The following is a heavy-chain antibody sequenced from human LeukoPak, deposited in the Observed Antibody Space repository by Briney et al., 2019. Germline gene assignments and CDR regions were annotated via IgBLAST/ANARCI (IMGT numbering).Heavy chain of an antibody. J-gene: IGHJ5*02. V-gene: IGHV1-69*13. D-gene: IGHD6-13*01. CDR3: ARDTRIAAAGTRWFDP. CDR1: GGTFSSYA. Sequence: GASVKVSCKASGGTFSSYAISWVRQAPGQGLEWMGGIIPIFGTANYAQKFQGRVTITADESTSTAYMELSSLRSEDTAVYYCARDTRIAAAGTRWFDPWGQGTLVTVSS. CDR2: IIPIFGTA.